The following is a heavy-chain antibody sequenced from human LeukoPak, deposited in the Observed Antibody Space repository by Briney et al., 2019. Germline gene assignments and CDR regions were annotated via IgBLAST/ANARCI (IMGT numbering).Heavy chain of an antibody. CDR2: IYSGGST. J-gene: IGHJ4*02. Sequence: GGSLRLSCAASGFTVSSNYMSWVRQAPGKGLEWVSVIYSGGSTYYADSVKGRFTISRDNSKNTLYLQMNSLRAEDTAVYYCAKALQVVVPAALPVDYWGQGTLVTVSS. D-gene: IGHD2-2*01. CDR3: AKALQVVVPAALPVDY. V-gene: IGHV3-53*01. CDR1: GFTVSSNY.